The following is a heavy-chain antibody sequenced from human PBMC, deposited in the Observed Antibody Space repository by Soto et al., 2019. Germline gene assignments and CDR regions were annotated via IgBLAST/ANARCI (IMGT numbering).Heavy chain of an antibody. CDR3: ARDRGMYSTASRDY. CDR1: GFTFSSYW. D-gene: IGHD6-6*01. Sequence: EVQLVESGGGLVQPGGSLRLSCAASGFTFSSYWMSWVRQAPGKGLEWVANIKEDGSEKYYGDSVKGRFTISRDNAKNSLYLQMNSLRAEDTAVYYCARDRGMYSTASRDYWGQGTLGTVSS. V-gene: IGHV3-7*01. CDR2: IKEDGSEK. J-gene: IGHJ4*02.